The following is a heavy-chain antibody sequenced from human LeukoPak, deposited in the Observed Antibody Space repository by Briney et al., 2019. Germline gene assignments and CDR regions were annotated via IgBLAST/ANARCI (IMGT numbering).Heavy chain of an antibody. D-gene: IGHD3-22*01. CDR3: VKDISGFYFGADY. J-gene: IGHJ4*02. Sequence: PGGSLRLSCAASGFTFDDYAMHWVRQPPGKGLEWVSGISWNSGNIGYADSVKGRFTISRDNAKRSLYLQMDSLRVVDTALYYCVKDISGFYFGADYWGQGTLVTVSS. CDR1: GFTFDDYA. V-gene: IGHV3-9*01. CDR2: ISWNSGNI.